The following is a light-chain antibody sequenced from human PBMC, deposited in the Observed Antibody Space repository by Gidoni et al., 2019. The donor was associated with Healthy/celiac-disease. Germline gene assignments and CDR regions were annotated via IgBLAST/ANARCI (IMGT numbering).Light chain of an antibody. J-gene: IGKJ5*01. CDR2: GAS. CDR3: EQKNNWPPT. CDR1: QSVSSN. V-gene: IGKV3-15*01. Sequence: EIVMTQSPATLSVSPGERATLSCRASQSVSSNLAWYQQTPGQAPRILIYGASTRDTGIPARFSGSGSGTEFTLTISSMQSEEFAVYYCEQKNNWPPTFGQGTRLEIK.